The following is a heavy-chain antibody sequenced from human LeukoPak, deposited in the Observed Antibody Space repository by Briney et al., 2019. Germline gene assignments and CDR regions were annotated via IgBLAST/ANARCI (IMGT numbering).Heavy chain of an antibody. D-gene: IGHD3-10*01. V-gene: IGHV4-39*07. J-gene: IGHJ3*02. CDR2: IYYSGST. CDR3: ARYYFSAFDI. Sequence: SETLSLTCTVSGGSISSSSYYWGWIRQPPGKGLEWIGSIYYSGSTYYNPSLKSRVTISVDRSKNQFSLKLSSVTAADTAVYYCARYYFSAFDIWGQGTMVTVSS. CDR1: GGSISSSSYY.